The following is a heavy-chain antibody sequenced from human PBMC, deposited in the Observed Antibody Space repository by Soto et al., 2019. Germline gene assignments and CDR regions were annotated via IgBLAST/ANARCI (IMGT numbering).Heavy chain of an antibody. CDR1: GYTFPSYA. V-gene: IGHV1-8*01. Sequence: QVQLVQSGAEVKKPGASVKVSCKASGYTFPSYAITWVRQATGQGLEWMGGMNPNSGNTGYAPMFQARVTMTRNTSISTAYLELSSLRSEDTAVYYCAREHYGNSAWFDPWGQGTLVTVSS. CDR3: AREHYGNSAWFDP. CDR2: MNPNSGNT. J-gene: IGHJ5*02. D-gene: IGHD3-10*01.